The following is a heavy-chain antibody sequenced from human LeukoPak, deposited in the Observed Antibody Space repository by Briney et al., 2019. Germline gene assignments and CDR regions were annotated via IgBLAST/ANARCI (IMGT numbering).Heavy chain of an antibody. J-gene: IGHJ4*02. D-gene: IGHD2-15*01. V-gene: IGHV3-23*01. CDR3: AKDPSGQYCTGGSCFS. CDR2: ISDTGGTM. Sequence: SLRLSCAASGFTFSTYAMSWVRHAQGKGLEWVSGISDTGGTMFYADAVKGRFTISRDNSKNTLYLQMNSLRAEDTAIYYCAKDPSGQYCTGGSCFSWGQGTLVTVSS. CDR1: GFTFSTYA.